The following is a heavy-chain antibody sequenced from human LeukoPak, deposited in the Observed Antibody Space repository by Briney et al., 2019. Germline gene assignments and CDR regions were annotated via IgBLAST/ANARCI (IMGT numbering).Heavy chain of an antibody. D-gene: IGHD3-22*01. CDR3: ARGGYYSDSSGYYPFDY. CDR2: ITSGGNNI. Sequence: GGSLRLSCAASGFTFSDYYMYWIRQAPGRGLEWVSYITSGGNNIYYADSVKGRFTISRDNAKNSLYLHMDNLRAEDTAVYYCARGGYYSDSSGYYPFDYWGQGTLVTVSS. CDR1: GFTFSDYY. J-gene: IGHJ4*02. V-gene: IGHV3-11*04.